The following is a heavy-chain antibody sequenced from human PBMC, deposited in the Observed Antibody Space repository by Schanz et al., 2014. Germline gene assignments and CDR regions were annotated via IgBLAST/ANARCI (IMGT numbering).Heavy chain of an antibody. D-gene: IGHD6-13*01. Sequence: QVQLVESGGDVVQPGRSLRLSCAASGITLSGYGLHWVRQAPGKGLEWVGFISFDGRNTGYAHSVKGRFTISRDNSKNTVNLQMNSLRAEDTAVYYCAKEKEEVAADGSFFDYWGQGTLVTVSS. CDR1: GITLSGYG. V-gene: IGHV3-30*18. J-gene: IGHJ4*02. CDR2: ISFDGRNT. CDR3: AKEKEEVAADGSFFDY.